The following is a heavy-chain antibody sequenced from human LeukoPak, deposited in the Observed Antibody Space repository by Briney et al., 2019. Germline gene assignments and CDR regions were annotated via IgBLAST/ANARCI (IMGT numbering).Heavy chain of an antibody. D-gene: IGHD2-15*01. CDR2: ISSSSSYI. J-gene: IGHJ5*02. Sequence: PGGSLRLSCAASGFTFSSYSMNWVRQAPGKGLEWVSSISSSSSYIYYADSVKGRFTISRDNAKNSLYLQMNSLRAEDTAVYYCARNLGYCSGDRCYYFDPWGQGTPVTVSP. V-gene: IGHV3-21*01. CDR1: GFTFSSYS. CDR3: ARNLGYCSGDRCYYFDP.